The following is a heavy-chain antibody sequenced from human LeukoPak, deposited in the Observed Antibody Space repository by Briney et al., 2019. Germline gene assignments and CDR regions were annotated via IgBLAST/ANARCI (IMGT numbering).Heavy chain of an antibody. Sequence: PGRSLRLSCAASGFTFSSYAMHWVRQAPGKGLEWVAVISYDGSNKYYADSVKGRFTISRDNSKNTLYLQMNSLRAEDTAVYYCARDRSRQLGLFGYWGQGTLVTVSS. V-gene: IGHV3-30-3*01. CDR1: GFTFSSYA. CDR2: ISYDGSNK. CDR3: ARDRSRQLGLFGY. J-gene: IGHJ4*02. D-gene: IGHD5-18*01.